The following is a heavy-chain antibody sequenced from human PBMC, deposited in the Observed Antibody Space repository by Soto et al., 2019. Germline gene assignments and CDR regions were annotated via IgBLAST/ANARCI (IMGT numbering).Heavy chain of an antibody. CDR2: ISAYNDNT. Sequence: AWVNDSCKACVCTFTRYGLSWLGQARGQGLEWVGWISAYNDNTKYAQKFQDRLTMTTDTHTNTTYKELRSLTSDDTAVYYCGREGYCSSGRCALYSHVYFGMDVWGQGTTVTVSS. CDR1: VCTFTRYG. D-gene: IGHD2-15*01. V-gene: IGHV1-18*01. J-gene: IGHJ6*02. CDR3: GREGYCSSGRCALYSHVYFGMDV.